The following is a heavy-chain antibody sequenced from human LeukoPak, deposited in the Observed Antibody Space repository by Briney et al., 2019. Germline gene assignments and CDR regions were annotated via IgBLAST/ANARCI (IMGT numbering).Heavy chain of an antibody. D-gene: IGHD3-10*01. CDR1: GGSISSYY. J-gene: IGHJ5*02. Sequence: PSETLSLTCTVSGGSISSYYWSWIRQPPGKGLEWIGYIYYSGSTNYNPSLKSRVTISVDTSKNQFSLKLSSVTAADTAVYYCARVGRSYYFHLFDPWGQGTLVTVSS. CDR3: ARVGRSYYFHLFDP. CDR2: IYYSGST. V-gene: IGHV4-59*01.